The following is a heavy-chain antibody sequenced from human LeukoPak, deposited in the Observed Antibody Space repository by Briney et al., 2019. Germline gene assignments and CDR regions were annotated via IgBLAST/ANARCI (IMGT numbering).Heavy chain of an antibody. CDR2: INHSGST. Sequence: SETLSLTCAVYGGSFSGYYWSGIRQPPGKGLEWIGEINHSGSTNYNPSLKSRVTISVDTSKNQFSLKLSSVTAADTAVYYCARRPAASGYGMDVWGQGTMVTVSS. CDR3: ARRPAASGYGMDV. V-gene: IGHV4-34*01. CDR1: GGSFSGYY. J-gene: IGHJ6*02. D-gene: IGHD2-2*01.